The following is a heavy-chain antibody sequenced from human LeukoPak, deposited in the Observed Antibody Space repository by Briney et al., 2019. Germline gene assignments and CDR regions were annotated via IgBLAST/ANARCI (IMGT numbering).Heavy chain of an antibody. J-gene: IGHJ4*02. Sequence: TGGSLRLSCAASGFTFSSYGMTWVRQAPGKGLEWVSAISGSGGSTYYAHSVKGRFTISRDNSKNTLYLQMNSLRAEDTAVYYCARVVPPTDYGSGSYFWGPYYFDYWGQGTLVTVSS. D-gene: IGHD3-10*01. CDR3: ARVVPPTDYGSGSYFWGPYYFDY. CDR1: GFTFSSYG. V-gene: IGHV3-23*01. CDR2: ISGSGGST.